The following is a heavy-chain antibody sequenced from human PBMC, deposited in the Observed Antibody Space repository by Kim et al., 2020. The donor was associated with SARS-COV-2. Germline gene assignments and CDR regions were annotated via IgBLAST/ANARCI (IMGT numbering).Heavy chain of an antibody. J-gene: IGHJ3*02. Sequence: SETLSLTCTVPGGSVSSGSYYWSWIRQPPGKGLEWIGYIYYSGSTNYNPSLKSRVTISVDTSKNQFSLKLSSVTAADTAVYYCARGSGVEYQLLSSIAARPLYAFDIWGQGTMVTVSS. V-gene: IGHV4-61*01. D-gene: IGHD6-6*01. CDR1: GGSVSSGSYY. CDR3: ARGSGVEYQLLSSIAARPLYAFDI. CDR2: IYYSGST.